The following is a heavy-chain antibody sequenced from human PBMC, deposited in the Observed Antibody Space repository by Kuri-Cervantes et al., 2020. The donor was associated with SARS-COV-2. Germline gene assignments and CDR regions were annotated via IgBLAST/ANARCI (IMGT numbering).Heavy chain of an antibody. CDR2: IYSGGNT. V-gene: IGHV3-53*01. Sequence: ETLSLTCAASGFTVSSNYMSWVRQAPGKGLEWVSVIYSGGNTDYADSVKGRFTISRDNSKNTLYLQMNSLRAEDTAVYYCARGEIFGVVIDAFDIWGQGTMVTVSS. CDR3: ARGEIFGVVIDAFDI. CDR1: GFTVSSNY. J-gene: IGHJ3*02. D-gene: IGHD3-3*01.